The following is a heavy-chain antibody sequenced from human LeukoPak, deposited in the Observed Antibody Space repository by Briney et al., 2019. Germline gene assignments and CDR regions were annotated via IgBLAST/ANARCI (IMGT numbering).Heavy chain of an antibody. CDR2: ISYDGSNK. J-gene: IGHJ4*02. D-gene: IGHD6-19*01. CDR1: GFTFSSYG. CDR3: AKEGPFRWLVPLDY. Sequence: PGGSLRPSCAASGFTFSSYGMHWVRQAPGKGLEWVAVISYDGSNKYYADSVKGRFTISRDNSKNTLYLQMNSLRAEDTAVYYCAKEGPFRWLVPLDYWGQGTLVTVSS. V-gene: IGHV3-30*18.